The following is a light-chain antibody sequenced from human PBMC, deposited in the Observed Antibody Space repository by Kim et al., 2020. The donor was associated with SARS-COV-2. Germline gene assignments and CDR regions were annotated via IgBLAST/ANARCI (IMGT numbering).Light chain of an antibody. CDR3: QQFKTYAT. J-gene: IGKJ1*01. Sequence: SASVGNIVTITCRASQSVGDRLAWYQQKPGKAPKLLIYGASTLQSGVPPRFSGSGSGTEFTLTISSLQPDDFATYYCQQFKTYATFGQGTKVDIK. V-gene: IGKV1-5*03. CDR1: QSVGDR. CDR2: GAS.